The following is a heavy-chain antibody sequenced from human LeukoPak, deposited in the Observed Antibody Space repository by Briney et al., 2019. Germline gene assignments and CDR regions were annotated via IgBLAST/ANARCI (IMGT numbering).Heavy chain of an antibody. CDR1: GFTFDDYA. J-gene: IGHJ4*02. CDR3: VKDKAVASTFYYFEY. Sequence: GGSLRLSCAASGFTFDDYAMHWVRQAPGKGLEWVSGLSWNSDIIAYADSVKGRFTISRDNAKNSLYLQMNSLRAEDTALYYCVKDKAVASTFYYFEYWGQGTLVTVSS. D-gene: IGHD6-19*01. V-gene: IGHV3-9*01. CDR2: LSWNSDII.